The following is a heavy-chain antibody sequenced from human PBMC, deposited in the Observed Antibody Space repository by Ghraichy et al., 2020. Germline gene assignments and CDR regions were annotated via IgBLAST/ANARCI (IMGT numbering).Heavy chain of an antibody. CDR1: GFTFDDYA. J-gene: IGHJ6*02. CDR2: ISGDGGST. Sequence: GGSLRLSCAASGFTFDDYAMHWVRQAPGKGLEWVSLISGDGGSTYYADSVKGRFTISRDNSKNSLYLQMNSLRTEDTALYYCAKDPNSPYYYYGMDVWGQGTTVTVSS. V-gene: IGHV3-43*02. D-gene: IGHD2-21*01. CDR3: AKDPNSPYYYYGMDV.